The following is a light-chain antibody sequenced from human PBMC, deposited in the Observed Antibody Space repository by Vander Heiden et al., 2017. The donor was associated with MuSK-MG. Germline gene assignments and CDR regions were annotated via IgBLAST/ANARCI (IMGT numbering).Light chain of an antibody. CDR1: QDISNY. CDR3: QQYYNLPLT. Sequence: DIQMTPSPSSLSASVGDRVTTTCQASQDISNYLNWYQQKPGKAPKLLIYDASNLETGVPSRFSGSGSGTDFTFTISSLQPEDIATYYCQQYYNLPLTFGQGTKLEIK. J-gene: IGKJ2*01. V-gene: IGKV1-33*01. CDR2: DAS.